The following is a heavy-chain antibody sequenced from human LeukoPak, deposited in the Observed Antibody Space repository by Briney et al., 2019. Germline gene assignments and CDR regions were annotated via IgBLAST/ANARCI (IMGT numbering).Heavy chain of an antibody. CDR1: GGSISSYY. J-gene: IGHJ6*02. V-gene: IGHV4-59*08. CDR3: ASGSPYYYGMDV. CDR2: IYYSGST. D-gene: IGHD1-26*01. Sequence: SETLSLTGTVSGGSISSYYWSWIRQPPGKGLEWIGYIYYSGSTNYNPSLKSRVTISVDTSKNQFSLKLSSVTAADTAVYYCASGSPYYYGMDVWGQGTTVTVSS.